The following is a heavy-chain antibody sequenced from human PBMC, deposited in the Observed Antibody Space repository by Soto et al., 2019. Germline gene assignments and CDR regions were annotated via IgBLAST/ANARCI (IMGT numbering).Heavy chain of an antibody. CDR2: IYYSGST. J-gene: IGHJ6*02. CDR3: AGLNDFWSGYWYGMDV. V-gene: IGHV4-39*01. Sequence: QLQLQESGPGLVEPSETLSLTCTVSGCSISSSSYYWGRIRHPPGKGLEWIGSIYYSGSTYYNPSLKSRGTISVDPSKNQFSLELTAVTAADTAVYYCAGLNDFWSGYWYGMDVWGQGTTVTVSS. D-gene: IGHD3-3*01. CDR1: GCSISSSSYY.